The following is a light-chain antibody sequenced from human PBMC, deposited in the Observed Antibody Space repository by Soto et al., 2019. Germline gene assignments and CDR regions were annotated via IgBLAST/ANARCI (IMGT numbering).Light chain of an antibody. J-gene: IGKJ2*01. V-gene: IGKV3-20*01. CDR2: GAS. CDR3: QQYGSSPYT. Sequence: ENVLTQSPGTLSLTQGERATLSCRASQSVTSNYLAWYQQKPGQAPRLLIYGASSRATGIPDRFSGSGSGTDFTLTISRLEPEDFAVYYCQQYGSSPYTFGQGAKLEIK. CDR1: QSVTSNY.